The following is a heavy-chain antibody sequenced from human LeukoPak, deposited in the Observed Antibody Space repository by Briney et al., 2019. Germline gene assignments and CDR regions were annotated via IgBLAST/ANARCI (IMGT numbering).Heavy chain of an antibody. D-gene: IGHD2-15*01. CDR3: ARVHAAYPFDY. CDR2: ISISSSTI. J-gene: IGHJ4*02. V-gene: IGHV3-48*01. Sequence: GGSLRLSCAASGFTFSSYRMNWVRQAPGKGLEWVSYISISSSTIYYGDSVKGRFIISRDNARDSLYLQMNSLRAEDTAVYYCARVHAAYPFDYWGQGTLVTVSS. CDR1: GFTFSSYR.